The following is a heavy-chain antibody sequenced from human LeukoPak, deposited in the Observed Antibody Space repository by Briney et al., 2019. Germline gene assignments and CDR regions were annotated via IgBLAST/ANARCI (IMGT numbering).Heavy chain of an antibody. CDR3: AKDPYSYGSYFDY. Sequence: GGSLRLSCAASGFTFSGCGMHWVRQAPGKGLEWVAFIWYDGRDKYYADSVKGRLTISRDNSKNTLYLQMNSLRAEDTAMYYCAKDPYSYGSYFDYWGQGTLVTVSS. V-gene: IGHV3-30*02. D-gene: IGHD5-18*01. CDR1: GFTFSGCG. CDR2: IWYDGRDK. J-gene: IGHJ4*02.